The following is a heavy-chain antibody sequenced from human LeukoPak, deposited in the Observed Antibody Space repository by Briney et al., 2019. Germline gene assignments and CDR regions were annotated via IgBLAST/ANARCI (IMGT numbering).Heavy chain of an antibody. Sequence: PSETLSLTCAVYGGSFSGYYWSWIRQPAGKGLEWIGRIYTSGSTNYNPSLKSRVTMSVDTSKNQFSLKLSSVTAADTAVYYCARGNYYGSGRDSEVDYWGQGTLVTVSS. CDR3: ARGNYYGSGRDSEVDY. J-gene: IGHJ4*02. CDR1: GGSFSGYY. V-gene: IGHV4-59*10. D-gene: IGHD3-10*01. CDR2: IYTSGST.